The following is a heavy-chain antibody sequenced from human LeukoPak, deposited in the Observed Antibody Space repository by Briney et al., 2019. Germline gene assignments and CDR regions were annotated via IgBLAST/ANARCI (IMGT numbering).Heavy chain of an antibody. CDR1: GGSISSYY. CDR3: ARDGYSYGGYYYYGMDV. Sequence: PSETLSLTCAVSGGSISSYYWSWIRQPPGKGLEWIGYIYYSGSTNYNPSLKSRVTISVDTSKNQFSLKPSSVTAADTAVYYCARDGYSYGGYYYYGMDVWGQGTTVTVSS. V-gene: IGHV4-59*01. J-gene: IGHJ6*02. CDR2: IYYSGST. D-gene: IGHD5-18*01.